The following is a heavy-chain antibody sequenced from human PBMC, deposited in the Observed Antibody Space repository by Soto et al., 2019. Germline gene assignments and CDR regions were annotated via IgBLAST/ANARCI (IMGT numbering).Heavy chain of an antibody. CDR2: ITPNSGGT. D-gene: IGHD3-10*01. CDR3: AIDTGYYGSGSANY. V-gene: IGHV1-2*02. Sequence: ASVKVSFKASGYTFTGYYMHWVLQAPGQGLEWMAWITPNSGGTNYAQKFQGRVTMTRDTSISTAYMERSRLRSDDTAVYYCAIDTGYYGSGSANYWGQGTLVTVSS. CDR1: GYTFTGYY. J-gene: IGHJ4*02.